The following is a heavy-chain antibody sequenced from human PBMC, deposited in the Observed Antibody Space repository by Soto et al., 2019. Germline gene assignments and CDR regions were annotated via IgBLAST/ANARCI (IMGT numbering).Heavy chain of an antibody. CDR2: IYYSGST. Sequence: SETLSLTCTVSGGSISSGGYYWSWIRQHPGKGLEWIGYIYYSGSTYYNPSLKSRVTISVDTSKNQFSLKLSSVTAADTAVYYCARENPPSIGRYYYYGMDVWGQGTTVTVSS. D-gene: IGHD3-22*01. J-gene: IGHJ6*02. CDR3: ARENPPSIGRYYYYGMDV. V-gene: IGHV4-31*03. CDR1: GGSISSGGYY.